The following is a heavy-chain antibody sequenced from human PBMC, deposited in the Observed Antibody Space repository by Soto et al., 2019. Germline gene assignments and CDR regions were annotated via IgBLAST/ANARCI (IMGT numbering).Heavy chain of an antibody. Sequence: GGSLRLSCSASGFTFSSYSMNGVRQAPGKGLEWVSSISSSSSYIYYADSVKGRFTISRDNAKNSLYLQMNSLRAEDTAVYYCARTYYDFWSGYYTWLTQWDYFDYWGQGTLVTVSS. CDR3: ARTYYDFWSGYYTWLTQWDYFDY. V-gene: IGHV3-21*01. CDR1: GFTFSSYS. D-gene: IGHD3-3*01. J-gene: IGHJ4*02. CDR2: ISSSSSYI.